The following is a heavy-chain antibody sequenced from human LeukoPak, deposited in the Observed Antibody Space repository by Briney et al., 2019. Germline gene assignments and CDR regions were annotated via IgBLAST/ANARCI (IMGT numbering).Heavy chain of an antibody. V-gene: IGHV4-59*11. D-gene: IGHD1-26*01. J-gene: IGHJ5*02. CDR1: RGSISSHY. Sequence: SETLSLTCTVSRGSISSHYWIWMPEPPGKGREGWGNISYSGSTNYNPSLKRRFTISVDTSKNQFSLKLSSATAEDTAVYYCARQGGSGTYGWFDPWDQGTLVTVSS. CDR3: ARQGGSGTYGWFDP. CDR2: ISYSGST.